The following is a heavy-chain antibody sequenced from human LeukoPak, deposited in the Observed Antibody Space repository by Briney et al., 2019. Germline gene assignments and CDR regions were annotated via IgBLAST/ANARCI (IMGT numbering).Heavy chain of an antibody. J-gene: IGHJ3*02. CDR3: ARQQDGARYDSSGLPRSAFDI. CDR1: GYRFTNYW. V-gene: IGHV5-51*01. CDR2: IYPGDYYT. Sequence: GESPEISFNGSGYRFTNYWIGLVRQMPGKGQEGMGIIYPGDYYTRYSPSFQGQVTISADKSITTAYLQWSSLKGSDTAIYYCARQQDGARYDSSGLPRSAFDIWGEGTMVTVSS. D-gene: IGHD3-22*01.